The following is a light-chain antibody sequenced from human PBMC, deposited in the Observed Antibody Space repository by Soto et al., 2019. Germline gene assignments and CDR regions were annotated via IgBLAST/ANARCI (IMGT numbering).Light chain of an antibody. CDR2: DAS. CDR1: QSVSSY. V-gene: IGKV3-11*01. J-gene: IGKJ5*01. Sequence: EVVLTQSPATLSLSPGERAALSCRASQSVSSYLAWYQQKPGQAPRLLIYDASNRATGIAARLSGSGSGTDFPLTISHLQPEEFEVYYCQHRSSWPITFGQGTRLEIK. CDR3: QHRSSWPIT.